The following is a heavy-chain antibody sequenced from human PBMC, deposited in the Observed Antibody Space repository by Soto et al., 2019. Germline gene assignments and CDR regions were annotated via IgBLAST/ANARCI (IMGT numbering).Heavy chain of an antibody. J-gene: IGHJ6*01. CDR2: VIPLFDTA. V-gene: IGHV1-69*01. Sequence: QVQVVQSGAEVKKPGSSVKVSCKVSGGIFTNNAISWVRQAPGQGLEGLGGVIPLFDTAYYAQIFRGRLRISADGATPTAYMELSGLTSPDTAVYFCATGGHNDGYNFYHGMDVWGQGTTVTVSA. CDR1: GGIFTNNA. CDR3: ATGGHNDGYNFYHGMDV. D-gene: IGHD5-18*01.